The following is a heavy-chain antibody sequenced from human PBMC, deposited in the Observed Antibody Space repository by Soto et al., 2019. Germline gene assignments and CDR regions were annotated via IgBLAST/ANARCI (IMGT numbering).Heavy chain of an antibody. J-gene: IGHJ6*02. D-gene: IGHD3-22*01. Sequence: EVQLVESGGGLVKPGGSLRLSCAASGFTFSNAWMNWVRQAPGKGLEWVGRIKSKTDGGTTDYAAPVKGRFTISRDDSKNTLYLQMNSLKTEDTAVYYCTTDPYYYDSSGYPAFKDYYYGMDVWGQGTTVTVSS. CDR3: TTDPYYYDSSGYPAFKDYYYGMDV. V-gene: IGHV3-15*07. CDR2: IKSKTDGGTT. CDR1: GFTFSNAW.